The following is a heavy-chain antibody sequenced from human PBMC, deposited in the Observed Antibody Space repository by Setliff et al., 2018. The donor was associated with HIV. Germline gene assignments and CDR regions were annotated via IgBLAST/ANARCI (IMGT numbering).Heavy chain of an antibody. J-gene: IGHJ6*03. V-gene: IGHV3-48*03. Sequence: GGSLRLSCAASGFTFSSYEIYWVRQAPGKGLEWVAYISSSGSTIYYADSVKGRFTISRDNARNSLYLQMNSLKAEDTAVFYCARGGGGSHTPYYYYMDVWGKGTTVTVLL. CDR1: GFTFSSYE. CDR3: ARGGGGSHTPYYYYMDV. D-gene: IGHD2-15*01. CDR2: ISSSGSTI.